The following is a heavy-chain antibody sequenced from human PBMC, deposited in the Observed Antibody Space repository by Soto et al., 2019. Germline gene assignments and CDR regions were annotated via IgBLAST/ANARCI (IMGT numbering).Heavy chain of an antibody. CDR3: ARGGGRPLQHDIRNWFYP. CDR2: ISSSGSTI. Sequence: VQLVESGGGLVKPGGSLRLSCAASGFTFSDYYMSWIRQAPGKGLEWVSYISSSGSTIYYADSVKGRFTISRDNAKNSLYLQMNSLRAEDAVVYYCARGGGRPLQHDIRNWFYPWGQGTLVAVSS. CDR1: GFTFSDYY. J-gene: IGHJ5*02. V-gene: IGHV3-11*01. D-gene: IGHD1-1*01.